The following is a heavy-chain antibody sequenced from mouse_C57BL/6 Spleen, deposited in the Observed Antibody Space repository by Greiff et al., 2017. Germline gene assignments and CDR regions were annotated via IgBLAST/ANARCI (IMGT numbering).Heavy chain of an antibody. V-gene: IGHV1-63*01. CDR2: IYPGGGYT. CDR3: ARLYDGYLDY. CDR1: GYTFTNYW. J-gene: IGHJ4*01. D-gene: IGHD2-3*01. Sequence: QVQLQQSGAELVRPGTSVKMSCKASGYTFTNYWIGWAKQRPGHGLEWIGDIYPGGGYTNYNEKFKGKATLTADKSSSTAYMQFSSLTSEDSAIYYCARLYDGYLDYWGQGTSVTVSS.